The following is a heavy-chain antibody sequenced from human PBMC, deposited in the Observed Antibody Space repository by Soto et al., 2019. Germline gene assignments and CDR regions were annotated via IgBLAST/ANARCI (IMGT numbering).Heavy chain of an antibody. V-gene: IGHV4-34*01. CDR1: GGSFIGYY. CDR2: INHSGST. Sequence: SETLSLTCAVYGGSFIGYYWSWIRQPPGKGLEWIGEINHSGSTNYNPSLKSRVTISVDTSKNQFSLKLSSVTAADTAVYYCASRRSMDVWGQGTTVTVS. J-gene: IGHJ6*02. CDR3: ASRRSMDV.